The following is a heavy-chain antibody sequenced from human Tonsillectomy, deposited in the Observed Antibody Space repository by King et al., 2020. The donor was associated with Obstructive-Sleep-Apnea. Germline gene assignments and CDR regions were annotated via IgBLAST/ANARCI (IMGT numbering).Heavy chain of an antibody. D-gene: IGHD5-12*01. CDR2: ISGSGGST. CDR1: GFTFSNFA. J-gene: IGHJ4*02. CDR3: AKGSLATGDN. V-gene: IGHV3-23*04. Sequence: VQLVESGGGLVQPGGSLRLSCAASGFTFSNFAMTWVRQAPGKGLEWVSTISGSGGSTYYADSGKGRFTISRDNSKNTLYLPMNSLRGEDTAVYYCAKGSLATGDNWGQGTLVTVSS.